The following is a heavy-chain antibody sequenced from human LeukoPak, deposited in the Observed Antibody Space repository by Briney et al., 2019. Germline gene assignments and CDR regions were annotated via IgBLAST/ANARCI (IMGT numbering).Heavy chain of an antibody. D-gene: IGHD2-2*01. CDR3: AKDQFHSSTGLGWFDP. CDR1: GFTFSSYS. CDR2: ISSSSSYI. Sequence: GGSLRLSCAASGFTFSSYSMNWVRQAPGKGLEWVSSISSSSSYIYYADSVKGRFTISRDDAKNSLFLQMNSLRAEDTAVYYCAKDQFHSSTGLGWFDPWGQGTLVTVSS. J-gene: IGHJ5*02. V-gene: IGHV3-21*04.